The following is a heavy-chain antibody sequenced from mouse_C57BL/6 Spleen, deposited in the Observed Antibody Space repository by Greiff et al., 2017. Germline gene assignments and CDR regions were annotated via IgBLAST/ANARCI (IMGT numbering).Heavy chain of an antibody. V-gene: IGHV2-6-1*01. Sequence: VQLKESGPGLVAPSQSLSITCTVSGFSLTSYGVHWVRQPPGKGLEWLVVIWSDGSTTYNSALKSRLSISKDNSKSQVFLKMNSLQTDDTAMYYCARQGSNYDYYAMDYWGQGTSVTVSS. CDR2: IWSDGST. CDR3: ARQGSNYDYYAMDY. J-gene: IGHJ4*01. D-gene: IGHD2-5*01. CDR1: GFSLTSYG.